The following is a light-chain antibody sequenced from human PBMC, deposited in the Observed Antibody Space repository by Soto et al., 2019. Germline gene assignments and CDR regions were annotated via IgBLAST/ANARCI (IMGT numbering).Light chain of an antibody. V-gene: IGKV1-5*01. Sequence: DIQMTQSPSTLSASVGDRVTITCRASQSISSWLAWYQQKPGKAPKLLIYDASSLESGVPSRFSGSGSGTEFTLTISSLQPDDFATYYCQQYKRKTFGQGTKVDIK. CDR1: QSISSW. J-gene: IGKJ1*01. CDR2: DAS. CDR3: QQYKRKT.